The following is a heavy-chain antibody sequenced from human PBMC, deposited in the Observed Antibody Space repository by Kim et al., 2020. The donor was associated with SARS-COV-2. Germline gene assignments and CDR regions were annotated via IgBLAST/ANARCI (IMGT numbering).Heavy chain of an antibody. CDR2: INPSGGDT. CDR3: ARAPPYDSSGYYLKYNYYYGMDV. Sequence: ASVKVSCKASGYTFTNYFIHWVRQAPGQGLQWMGIINPSGGDTTYAQKFQGRVTMTRDTSMSTVYMELSSLRSEDTAVYYCARAPPYDSSGYYLKYNYYYGMDVWGQGTTVTVSS. CDR1: GYTFTNYF. D-gene: IGHD3-22*01. J-gene: IGHJ6*02. V-gene: IGHV1-46*01.